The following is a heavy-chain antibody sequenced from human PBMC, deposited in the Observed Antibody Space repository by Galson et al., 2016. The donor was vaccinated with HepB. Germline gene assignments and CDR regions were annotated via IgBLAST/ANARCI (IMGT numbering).Heavy chain of an antibody. D-gene: IGHD6-19*01. Sequence: SLRLSCAASGFTFSSNGMRWVRQAPGKGLEWVSCISGSGTLTYYADSVKGRFTISRDNSKNTLNLQMNSLRAEDTAVYYCAKIAVTGTWYFDLWGRGALVSVSS. CDR3: AKIAVTGTWYFDL. CDR1: GFTFSSNG. V-gene: IGHV3-23*01. J-gene: IGHJ2*01. CDR2: ISGSGTLT.